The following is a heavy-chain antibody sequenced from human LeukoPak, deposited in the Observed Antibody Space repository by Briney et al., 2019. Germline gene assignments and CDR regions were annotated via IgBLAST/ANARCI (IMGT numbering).Heavy chain of an antibody. J-gene: IGHJ4*02. Sequence: SVKVSCKASGYTFTSYGISWVRQAPGQGLEWMGRIIPIFGTANYAQKFQGRVTITADTSTDTAYMELSSLRSEDTAVYYCATEKGGSGSYYNPPGYWGQGTLVTVSS. CDR3: ATEKGGSGSYYNPPGY. CDR1: GYTFTSYG. CDR2: IIPIFGTA. D-gene: IGHD3-10*01. V-gene: IGHV1-69*06.